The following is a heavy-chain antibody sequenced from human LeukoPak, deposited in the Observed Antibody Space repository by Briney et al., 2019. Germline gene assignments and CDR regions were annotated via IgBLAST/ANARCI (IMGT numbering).Heavy chain of an antibody. D-gene: IGHD3-9*01. V-gene: IGHV3-33*01. CDR1: GFTFSSYG. CDR2: IWYDGSNK. J-gene: IGHJ4*02. Sequence: PGGSLRLSCAASGFTFSSYGMHWVRQAPGKGLEWVAVIWYDGSNKYHADSVKGRFTISRDSSKNTLYLQMNSLRAEDTALYYCARDAGYYNLDYWGQGTLVTVSS. CDR3: ARDAGYYNLDY.